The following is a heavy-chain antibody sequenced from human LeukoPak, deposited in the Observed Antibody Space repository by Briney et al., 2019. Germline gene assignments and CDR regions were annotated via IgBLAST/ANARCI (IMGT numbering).Heavy chain of an antibody. J-gene: IGHJ6*04. CDR3: ARAPIAAAMDV. V-gene: IGHV4-59*01. D-gene: IGHD6-13*01. CDR2: IYYSGDT. CDR1: GGSISGYS. Sequence: SETLSLTCTVSGGSISGYSWSWIRQSPGGGLEWIGYIYYSGDTAYNPSLRSRVTMSVDTSKNQLSLQLSSMTTADTAVYYCARAPIAAAMDVWGKGTTVTISS.